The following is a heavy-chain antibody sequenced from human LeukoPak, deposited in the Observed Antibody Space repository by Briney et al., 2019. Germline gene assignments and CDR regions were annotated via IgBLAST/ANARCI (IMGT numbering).Heavy chain of an antibody. CDR3: AKGSSYSGRSFDY. V-gene: IGHV3-23*01. Sequence: GGSLRLSCEASGFRFSIYNMNWVRLAPGKGLEWVSAISGSGGSTYYADSVKGRFTISRDNSKNTLYLQMNSLRAEDTAVYYCAKGSSYSGRSFDYWGQGTLVTVSS. CDR2: ISGSGGST. CDR1: GFRFSIYN. D-gene: IGHD1-26*01. J-gene: IGHJ4*02.